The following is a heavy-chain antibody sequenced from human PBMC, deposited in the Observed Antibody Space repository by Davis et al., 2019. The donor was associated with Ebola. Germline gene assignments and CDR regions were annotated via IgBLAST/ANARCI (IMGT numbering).Heavy chain of an antibody. J-gene: IGHJ6*02. CDR1: GFTFSSYW. CDR3: ARGSSSWYLGYYGMDV. CDR2: IKQDGSEK. Sequence: GESLKISCAASGFTFSSYWMSWVRQAPGKGLEWVANIKQDGSEKYYVDSVKGRFTISRDNAKNSLYLQMNSLRDEDTAVYYCARGSSSWYLGYYGMDVWGQGTTVTVSS. V-gene: IGHV3-7*01. D-gene: IGHD6-13*01.